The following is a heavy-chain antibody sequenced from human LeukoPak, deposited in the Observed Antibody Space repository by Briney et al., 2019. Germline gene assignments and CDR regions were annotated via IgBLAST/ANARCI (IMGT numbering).Heavy chain of an antibody. V-gene: IGHV1-2*02. Sequence: ASVKVSCKTSGYTFTXYHMHWVRQAPGQGLEFVGWIYPPTGGTVLAGKFQGRVTMTSDTSIAAAYMELSGLTFDDTAVYYCVRENWYYDHWGQGTLVTVSS. J-gene: IGHJ4*02. CDR3: VRENWYYDH. D-gene: IGHD3-16*01. CDR2: IYPPTGGT. CDR1: GYTFTXYH.